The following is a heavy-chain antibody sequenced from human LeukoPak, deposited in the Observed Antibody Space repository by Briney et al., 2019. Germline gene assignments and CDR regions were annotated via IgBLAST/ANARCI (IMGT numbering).Heavy chain of an antibody. CDR2: ISGSSGST. CDR1: GFTFSSYA. J-gene: IGHJ4*02. D-gene: IGHD3-10*01. CDR3: AKSKWFGEFNYFDY. Sequence: PGGSLILSCAASGFTFSSYAMSWVRQAPGKGLEWVSAISGSSGSTYYADSVKGRFTISRDNSKNTLYLQMNSLRAEDTAVYYCAKSKWFGEFNYFDYWGQGTLVTVSS. V-gene: IGHV3-23*01.